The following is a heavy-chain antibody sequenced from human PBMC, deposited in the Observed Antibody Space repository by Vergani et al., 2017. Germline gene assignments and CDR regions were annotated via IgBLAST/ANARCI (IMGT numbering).Heavy chain of an antibody. Sequence: EVQLVESGGGLIQPGGSLRLSCAASGFTVSSNYMSWVRLAPGKGLEWVSVIYSGGSTYYADSVKGRFTISRDNSKNTLYLQMNSLRAEDTAVYYCARVIPDCSGGSCYYCDYWGQGTLVTVAS. J-gene: IGHJ4*02. CDR3: ARVIPDCSGGSCYYCDY. V-gene: IGHV3-53*01. CDR1: GFTVSSNY. CDR2: IYSGGST. D-gene: IGHD2-15*01.